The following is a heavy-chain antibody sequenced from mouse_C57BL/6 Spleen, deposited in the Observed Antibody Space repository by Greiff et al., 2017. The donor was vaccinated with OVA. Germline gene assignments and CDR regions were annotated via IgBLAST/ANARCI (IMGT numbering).Heavy chain of an antibody. CDR3: ARSVCDYDGGFAY. CDR2: IYPGSGST. V-gene: IGHV1-55*01. Sequence: QVQLQQPGAELVKPGASVKMSCKASGYTFTSYWITWVKQRPGQGLEWIGDIYPGSGSTNYNEKFKSKATLTVDTSSSTAYMQLSSLTSEDSASYCCARSVCDYDGGFAYWGQGTLVTVSA. CDR1: GYTFTSYW. D-gene: IGHD2-4*01. J-gene: IGHJ3*01.